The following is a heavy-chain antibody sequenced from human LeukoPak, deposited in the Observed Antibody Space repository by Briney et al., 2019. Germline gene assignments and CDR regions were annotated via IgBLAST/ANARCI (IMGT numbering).Heavy chain of an antibody. J-gene: IGHJ1*01. CDR2: ISSSGSTI. D-gene: IGHD3-9*01. CDR1: GFTFSSYE. V-gene: IGHV3-48*03. CDR3: ARAENYDILTGYYNGPGYFQH. Sequence: GGSLRLSCAASGFTFSSYEMDWVRQAPGKGLEWVSYISSSGSTIYYADSVKGRFTISRDNAKNSLYLQMNSLRAEDTAVYYCARAENYDILTGYYNGPGYFQHWGQGTLVTVSS.